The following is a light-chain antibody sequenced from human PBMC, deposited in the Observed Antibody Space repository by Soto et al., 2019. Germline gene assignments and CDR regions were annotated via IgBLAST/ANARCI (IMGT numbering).Light chain of an antibody. CDR1: QSVSSSY. CDR2: DAS. Sequence: VMTQSPGTLSLSPGERATLSCRASQSVSSSYLAWYQQKPGQAPRLLLYDASTRATGIAARFSGSGCGTDFTLTISSREPEDVAVYYCQQRSNWPPITFGQGTRLEIK. CDR3: QQRSNWPPIT. V-gene: IGKV3-11*01. J-gene: IGKJ5*01.